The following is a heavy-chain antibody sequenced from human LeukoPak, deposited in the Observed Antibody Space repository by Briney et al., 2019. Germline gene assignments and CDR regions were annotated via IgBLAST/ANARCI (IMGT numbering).Heavy chain of an antibody. J-gene: IGHJ4*02. D-gene: IGHD2-2*01. CDR3: AREVPAAIDYFDY. CDR2: IYYSGST. CDR1: GGSISSSSYY. Sequence: SETLSLTCTVSGGSISSSSYYWGWIRQPPGKGLEWIGSIYYSGSTYYNPSLKSRVTISVDTSKNQFSLKLSSVTAADTAVYYCAREVPAAIDYFDYWGQGTLVTVSS. V-gene: IGHV4-39*07.